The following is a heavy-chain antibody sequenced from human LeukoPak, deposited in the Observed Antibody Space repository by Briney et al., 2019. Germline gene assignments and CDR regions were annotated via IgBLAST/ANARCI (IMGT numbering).Heavy chain of an antibody. CDR1: GYTFTGYY. V-gene: IGHV1-2*02. CDR2: INPNSGGT. D-gene: IGHD2-2*01. CDR3: PRDNALYCSSTSCLFDY. Sequence: GASVKVSCKASGYTFTGYYMHWVRQAPGQGLDWMAWINPNSGGTYYAQNFHDRITMTRDTSISKAYMKMSRLRSDATAIYYCPRDNALYCSSTSCLFDYWGQGTLVTVSS. J-gene: IGHJ4*02.